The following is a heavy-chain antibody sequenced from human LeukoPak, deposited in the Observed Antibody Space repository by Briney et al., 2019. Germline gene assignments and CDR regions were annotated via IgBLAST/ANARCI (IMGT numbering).Heavy chain of an antibody. J-gene: IGHJ5*02. CDR3: AKAPYSGSYYDSGLFWFDP. V-gene: IGHV3-23*01. CDR2: ISGSGGST. CDR1: GFTFSSYA. Sequence: GGSLRLSCAASGFTFSSYAMSWVRQAPGKGLEWVSAISGSGGSTYYADSVKGRFTISRDNSKNTLYLQMNSLRAEDTAVYYCAKAPYSGSYYDSGLFWFDPWGQGTLVTVSS. D-gene: IGHD1-26*01.